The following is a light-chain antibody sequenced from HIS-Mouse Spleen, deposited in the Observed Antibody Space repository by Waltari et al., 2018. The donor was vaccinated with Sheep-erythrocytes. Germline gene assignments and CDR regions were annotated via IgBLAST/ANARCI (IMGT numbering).Light chain of an antibody. V-gene: IGLV2-23*01. CDR2: DGS. CDR3: CSYAGSSTPWV. J-gene: IGLJ3*02. CDR1: SSAVGRYNL. Sequence: QSALTQPASVSGSPGQSITISCTGTSSAVGRYNLISWYQHHPGKAPKLMIYDGSKRPSGVSNRFSGSKSGNTASLTISGLQAEDEADYYCCSYAGSSTPWVFGGGTKLTVL.